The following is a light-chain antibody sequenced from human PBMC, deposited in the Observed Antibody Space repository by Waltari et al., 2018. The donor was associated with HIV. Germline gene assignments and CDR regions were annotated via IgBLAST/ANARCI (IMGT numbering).Light chain of an antibody. CDR2: QDS. CDR1: NLWGKY. J-gene: IGLJ3*02. Sequence: SYELTQPPSVSVSPGQTATITCSDTNLWGKYACWYQQMPGQSPVLVIYQDSKRPSGIPERFAGSNAGKTATLTIRGTQAMDEADYYCQAWDSSTVWVFGGGTKLTVL. CDR3: QAWDSSTVWV. V-gene: IGLV3-1*01.